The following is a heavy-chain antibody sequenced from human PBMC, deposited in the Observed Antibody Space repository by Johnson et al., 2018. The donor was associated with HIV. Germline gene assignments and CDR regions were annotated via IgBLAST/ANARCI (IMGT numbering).Heavy chain of an antibody. D-gene: IGHD3-10*01. CDR2: ISYDGSNK. Sequence: QMQLVESGGGVVQPGRSLRLSCAASGFTFSSYAMHWVRQAPGKGLEWVAVISYDGSNKYYADSVKGRYTISRDNSKNTLYLQMNSLRAEDTAVYYCARVCFGSRWDSDAVDSWGQGTMVTVSS. CDR3: ARVCFGSRWDSDAVDS. CDR1: GFTFSSYA. J-gene: IGHJ3*02. V-gene: IGHV3-30-3*01.